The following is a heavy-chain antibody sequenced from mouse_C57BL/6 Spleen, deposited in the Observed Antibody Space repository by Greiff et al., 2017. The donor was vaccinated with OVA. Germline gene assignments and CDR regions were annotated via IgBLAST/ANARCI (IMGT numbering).Heavy chain of an antibody. CDR1: GFTFSSYG. V-gene: IGHV5-6*01. D-gene: IGHD1-1*01. CDR3: ASLYGSSSAWFAY. CDR2: ISSGGSYT. J-gene: IGHJ3*01. Sequence: EVQRVESGGDLVKPGGSLKLSCAASGFTFSSYGMSWVRQTPDKRLEWVATISSGGSYTYYPDSVKGRFTISRDNAKNTLYLQMSSLKSEDTAMYYCASLYGSSSAWFAYWGQGTLVTVSA.